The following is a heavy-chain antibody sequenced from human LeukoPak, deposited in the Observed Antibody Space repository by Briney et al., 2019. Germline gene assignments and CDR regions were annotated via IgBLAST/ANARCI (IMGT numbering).Heavy chain of an antibody. CDR3: ARLAAILHYGMDV. CDR2: IYSGGST. Sequence: GGSLRLSCAASGFTVSSNYMSWVRQAPGKGLEWVSVIYSGGSTYYADSVKGRFTISRDNSKNTLYLQMNSLRVEDTAVYYCARLAAILHYGMDVWGQGTTVTVSS. J-gene: IGHJ6*02. V-gene: IGHV3-66*01. CDR1: GFTVSSNY. D-gene: IGHD2-2*02.